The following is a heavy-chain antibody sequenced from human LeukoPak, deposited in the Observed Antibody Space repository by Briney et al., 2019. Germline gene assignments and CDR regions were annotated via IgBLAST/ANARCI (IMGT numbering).Heavy chain of an antibody. CDR2: ISSSSSYI. J-gene: IGHJ5*02. CDR3: ARDRGSSSWYNWFDP. V-gene: IGHV3-21*01. Sequence: GGSVRLSCVASGFTFSSYSMNWVRQAPGKGLEWVSSISSSSSYIYYADSVKGRFTISRDSAKNSLYLQMNSLRAEDTAVYYCARDRGSSSWYNWFDPWGQGTLVTVSS. CDR1: GFTFSSYS. D-gene: IGHD6-13*01.